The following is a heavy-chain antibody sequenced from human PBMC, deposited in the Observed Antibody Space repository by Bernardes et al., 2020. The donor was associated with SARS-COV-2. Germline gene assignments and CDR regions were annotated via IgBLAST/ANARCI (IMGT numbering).Heavy chain of an antibody. J-gene: IGHJ4*02. D-gene: IGHD2-2*01. CDR3: AGTSTTCCDY. V-gene: IGHV3-74*03. Sequence: GGYLRLSCAASEISFSNYWMHWVRQAPGKGLIWVSRISAEGTGITYADSVKGRFTISRDNAKNTLYLQMNSLRVEDTGVYYCAGTSTTCCDYWGQGTLVTVSS. CDR2: ISAEGTGI. CDR1: EISFSNYW.